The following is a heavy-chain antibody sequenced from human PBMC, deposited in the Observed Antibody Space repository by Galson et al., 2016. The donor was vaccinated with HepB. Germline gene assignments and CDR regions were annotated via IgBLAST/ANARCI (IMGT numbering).Heavy chain of an antibody. J-gene: IGHJ4*02. CDR3: AREDRYSSGSFDY. V-gene: IGHV3-9*01. D-gene: IGHD3-22*01. Sequence: SLRLSCAASGFTFDDYAMHWVRQAPGKGLEWVSGISWNSGGIGYADSVKGRFTISRDNSKNTLYLQMNNLRDEDTAVYYCAREDRYSSGSFDYWGQGTLVTVSS. CDR1: GFTFDDYA. CDR2: ISWNSGGI.